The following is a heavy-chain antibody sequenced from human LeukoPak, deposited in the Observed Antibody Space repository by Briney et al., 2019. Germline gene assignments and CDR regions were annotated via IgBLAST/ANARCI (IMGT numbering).Heavy chain of an antibody. J-gene: IGHJ4*02. CDR2: ISGSGGST. CDR3: AKDPNAMVMKGDFDY. V-gene: IGHV3-23*01. Sequence: TGGSLRLSCAASGFTFSSYAMSWVRQAPGKGLEWVSAISGSGGSTYYADSVKGRFTISRDNSKNTLYLQMNSLRAEDTAVYYCAKDPNAMVMKGDFDYWGQGTLVTVSS. CDR1: GFTFSSYA. D-gene: IGHD5-18*01.